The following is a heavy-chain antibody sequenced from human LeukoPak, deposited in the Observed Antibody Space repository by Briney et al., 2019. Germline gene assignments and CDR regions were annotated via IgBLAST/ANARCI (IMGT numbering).Heavy chain of an antibody. Sequence: PGGSLRLSCAASGFTFSSYEMKWVRQARGKGLEWVSYISSSGSTIYYADSVKGRFTISRDNAKNSLYLQMNSLRAEDTAVYYCARDPPYDILTGLMWDYWGQGTLVTVSS. CDR3: ARDPPYDILTGLMWDY. CDR2: ISSSGSTI. D-gene: IGHD3-9*01. J-gene: IGHJ4*02. CDR1: GFTFSSYE. V-gene: IGHV3-48*03.